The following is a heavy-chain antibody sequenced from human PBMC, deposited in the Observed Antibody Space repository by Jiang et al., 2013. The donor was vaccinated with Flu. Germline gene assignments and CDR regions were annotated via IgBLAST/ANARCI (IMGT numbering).Heavy chain of an antibody. Sequence: SQTLSLTCAVSGDSVSSNSAAWNWIRQSPSRGLEWLGRTYYRSKWSNNYAVSVKSRITINPDTSKNHFSLQLRSVTPEDTAVYYCARSASYGGNFDYWGQGTLVTVSS. CDR2: TYYRSKWSN. CDR3: ARSASYGGNFDY. D-gene: IGHD3-10*01. CDR1: GDSVSSNSAA. V-gene: IGHV6-1*01. J-gene: IGHJ4*02.